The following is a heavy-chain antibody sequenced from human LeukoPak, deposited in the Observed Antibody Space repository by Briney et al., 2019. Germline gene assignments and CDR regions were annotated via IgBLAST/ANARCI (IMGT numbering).Heavy chain of an antibody. D-gene: IGHD3-22*01. V-gene: IGHV1-18*01. Sequence: ASVTVTCKASGYTFTSYGISGVRQAPGQGLEWMGWISAYNGNTNYAQKLQGRVTMTTDTSTSTAYMELRSLRSDDTAVYYCARDDYYDSRGYYPFDYWGQGTLVTVSS. J-gene: IGHJ4*02. CDR1: GYTFTSYG. CDR2: ISAYNGNT. CDR3: ARDDYYDSRGYYPFDY.